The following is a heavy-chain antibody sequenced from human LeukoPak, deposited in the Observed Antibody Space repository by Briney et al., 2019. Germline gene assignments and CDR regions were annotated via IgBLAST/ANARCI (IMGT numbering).Heavy chain of an antibody. CDR1: GFTFSSYA. V-gene: IGHV3-23*01. CDR3: AKDLSSTWPDAFDI. D-gene: IGHD6-13*01. Sequence: SGGSLRLSCGASGFTFSSYAMSWVRQAPGKGLEWVSAITGSGGTTFYPASVKGRSTISRDNSKKTLYLQMNSLRDEDTAVYYCAKDLSSTWPDAFDIWGQGTMVTVSS. J-gene: IGHJ3*02. CDR2: ITGSGGTT.